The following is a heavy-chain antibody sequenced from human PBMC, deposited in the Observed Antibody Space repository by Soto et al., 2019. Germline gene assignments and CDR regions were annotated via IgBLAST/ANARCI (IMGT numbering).Heavy chain of an antibody. J-gene: IGHJ5*02. Sequence: GGSLRLSCAASGFTFSSYAMSWVRQAPGKGLEWVSAISGSGGSTYYADSVKGRFTISRDNSKNTLYLQMNSLRAEDTAVYYCAKTSRIPIFGVVHHRFDPWGQGTLVTVSS. V-gene: IGHV3-23*01. CDR2: ISGSGGST. CDR3: AKTSRIPIFGVVHHRFDP. CDR1: GFTFSSYA. D-gene: IGHD3-3*01.